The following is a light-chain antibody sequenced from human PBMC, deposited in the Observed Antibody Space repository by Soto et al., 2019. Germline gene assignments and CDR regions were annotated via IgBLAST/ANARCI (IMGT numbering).Light chain of an antibody. CDR2: DVS. V-gene: IGLV2-11*01. J-gene: IGLJ1*01. CDR3: SSYAGSSNV. CDR1: SSDIGNYNY. Sequence: QSALTQPRSVSGSPGQSVTISCTGTSSDIGNYNYVSWYQQYPGKAPKLIIYDVSKRPSGIPDRFFGSKFGNTASLTISGLQAEDEAYYYCSSYAGSSNVFGTGTKVTVL.